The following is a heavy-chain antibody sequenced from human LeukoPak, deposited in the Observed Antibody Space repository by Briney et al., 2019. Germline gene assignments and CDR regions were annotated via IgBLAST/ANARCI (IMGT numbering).Heavy chain of an antibody. Sequence: GGSLRLSCAASGFTFSTYAMSWVRQAPGKGLEWISLISKGGSDTFYEDSVKGRFTISRDNSKDTLYLQMTGLRAEDTAVYYCAKGRPVRTSGWYFFDYWGQGTLVPVSS. V-gene: IGHV3-23*01. CDR3: AKGRPVRTSGWYFFDY. J-gene: IGHJ4*02. CDR2: ISKGGSDT. CDR1: GFTFSTYA. D-gene: IGHD6-19*01.